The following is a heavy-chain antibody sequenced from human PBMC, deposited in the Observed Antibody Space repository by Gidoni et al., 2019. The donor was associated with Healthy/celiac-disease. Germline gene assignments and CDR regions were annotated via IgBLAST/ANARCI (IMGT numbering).Heavy chain of an antibody. CDR1: GFTFSTYA. V-gene: IGHV3-23*01. Sequence: EVQLLESGGGLVQPGGSLRRSCAASGFTFSTYAMRWVRQAPGKGLEWVSAISGSGGSTYYADSVKGRFTISRDNSKNTLYLQMNSLRAEDTAVYYCANFSLAAAGYNWFDPWGQGTLVTVSS. CDR3: ANFSLAAAGYNWFDP. D-gene: IGHD6-13*01. J-gene: IGHJ5*02. CDR2: ISGSGGST.